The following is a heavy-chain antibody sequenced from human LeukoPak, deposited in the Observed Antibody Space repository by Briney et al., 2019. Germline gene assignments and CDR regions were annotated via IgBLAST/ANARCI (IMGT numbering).Heavy chain of an antibody. Sequence: PGGSLRLSCAASGFTVSSNYMSWVRQAPGEGLEWVSVIYSDGTTYYRESVKGRFTISRDNSKNSLYLQMNSLRAEDTALYYCAKELIVGATLDYWGQGTLVTVSS. D-gene: IGHD1-26*01. V-gene: IGHV3-53*05. CDR1: GFTVSSNY. CDR2: IYSDGTT. J-gene: IGHJ4*02. CDR3: AKELIVGATLDY.